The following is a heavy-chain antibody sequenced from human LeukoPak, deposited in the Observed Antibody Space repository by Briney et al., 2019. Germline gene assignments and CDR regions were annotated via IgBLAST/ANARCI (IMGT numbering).Heavy chain of an antibody. J-gene: IGHJ4*02. V-gene: IGHV4-59*01. Sequence: SETLSLTCTVSGGSISSYYWSWVRQPPVKGLEWIGYIYYSGSTNYNPSLKSRVTISIDTSRNQFSLKLSAVTAADTAVYYCARHTTYPHFDYWGQGTPVTVSS. D-gene: IGHD1-1*01. CDR1: GGSISSYY. CDR3: ARHTTYPHFDY. CDR2: IYYSGST.